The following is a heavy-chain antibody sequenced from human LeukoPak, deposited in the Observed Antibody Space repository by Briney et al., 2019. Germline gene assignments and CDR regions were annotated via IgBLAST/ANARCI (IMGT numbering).Heavy chain of an antibody. Sequence: ASVKVSCKASGYTFTSYYMHWVRQAPGQGLEWMGLINPSGGSTSYAQKFQGRVTMTRDTSTSTVYMELSSLRSEDTAVYYCARGTNLRFLEWSEHDYWGQGTLVTVSS. CDR2: INPSGGST. CDR3: ARGTNLRFLEWSEHDY. CDR1: GYTFTSYY. D-gene: IGHD3-3*01. V-gene: IGHV1-46*01. J-gene: IGHJ4*02.